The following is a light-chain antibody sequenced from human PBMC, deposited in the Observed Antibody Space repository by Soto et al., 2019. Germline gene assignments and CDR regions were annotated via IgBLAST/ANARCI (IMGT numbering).Light chain of an antibody. Sequence: QSALTQPPSASGSPGQSVTFSCTGTSSDIGGYNYVSWYQQHPGKAPKLMIYEVSKRPSGVPDCFSGSKSGNTASLTVSGLQAEDEADYYCSSYAGSSNVVFGGGTKLTVL. J-gene: IGLJ2*01. CDR3: SSYAGSSNVV. CDR2: EVS. CDR1: SSDIGGYNY. V-gene: IGLV2-8*01.